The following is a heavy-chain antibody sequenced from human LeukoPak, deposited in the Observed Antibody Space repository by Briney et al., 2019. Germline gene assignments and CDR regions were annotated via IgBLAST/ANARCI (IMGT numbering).Heavy chain of an antibody. J-gene: IGHJ4*02. CDR3: ARAVTYCGGGCYQTLDY. CDR2: IKEDGSEK. D-gene: IGHD2-21*02. Sequence: EGSLRLSCAASGFNFGEFWMAWVRQTPGKGLEWVADIKEDGSEKFYVDSVKGRFTISRDNRKNLLDLQMNSLRAEDTAVYYCARAVTYCGGGCYQTLDYWGQGTLVTVSS. V-gene: IGHV3-7*03. CDR1: GFNFGEFW.